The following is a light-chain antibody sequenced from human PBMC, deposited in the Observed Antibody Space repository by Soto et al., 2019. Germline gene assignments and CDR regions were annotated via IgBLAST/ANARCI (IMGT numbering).Light chain of an antibody. J-gene: IGLJ1*01. Sequence: QSALTQPPSASGTPGQRVIISCSGSSFNIGSNYVYWYQQLPGAAPKLLFYRNNQRPSGVPDRFSGSKSGTSASLAISGLRSEDEADYYCAAWDGSLSVYVFGTGTKVTVL. CDR2: RNN. CDR3: AAWDGSLSVYV. CDR1: SFNIGSNY. V-gene: IGLV1-47*01.